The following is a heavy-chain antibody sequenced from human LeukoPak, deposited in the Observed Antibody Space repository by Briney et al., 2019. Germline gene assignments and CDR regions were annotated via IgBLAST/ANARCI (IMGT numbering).Heavy chain of an antibody. J-gene: IGHJ5*02. Sequence: GGSLRLSCAASGFTFSSYAMSWVRQAPGKGLEWVSAISGSGGSTYYADSVKGRFTISRDDSKNTLYLQMNSLRAEDTAVYYCAKGEDYYDSSGYYQLDPWGQGTLVTVSS. D-gene: IGHD3-22*01. CDR3: AKGEDYYDSSGYYQLDP. CDR2: ISGSGGST. CDR1: GFTFSSYA. V-gene: IGHV3-23*01.